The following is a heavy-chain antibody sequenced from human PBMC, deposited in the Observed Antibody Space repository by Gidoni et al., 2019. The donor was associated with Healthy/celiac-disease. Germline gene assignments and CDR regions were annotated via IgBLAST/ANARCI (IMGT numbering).Heavy chain of an antibody. CDR1: GFTFRSYA. Sequence: QVQLVESGGGVVQPGRSLRLSCAASGFTFRSYAMHWVRQAPGKGLEWVAVISYDGSNKYYADSVKGRFTISRDNSKNTLYLQMNSLRAEDTAVYYCARTLRDVDTAMPEDYWGQGTLVTVSS. CDR2: ISYDGSNK. D-gene: IGHD5-18*01. V-gene: IGHV3-30*04. CDR3: ARTLRDVDTAMPEDY. J-gene: IGHJ4*02.